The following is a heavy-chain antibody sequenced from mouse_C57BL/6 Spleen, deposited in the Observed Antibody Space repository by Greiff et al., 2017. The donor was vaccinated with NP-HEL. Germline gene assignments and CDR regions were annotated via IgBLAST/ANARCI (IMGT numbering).Heavy chain of an antibody. CDR3: ASPDYYGSSYYAMDY. CDR1: GYAFSSSW. J-gene: IGHJ4*01. V-gene: IGHV1-82*01. Sequence: QVQLQQSGPELVKPGASVKISCKASGYAFSSSWMNWVKQRPGKGLEWIGRIYPGDGDTNYNGKFKGKATLTADKSSSTAYMQLSSLTSEDSAVYFCASPDYYGSSYYAMDYWGQGTSVTVSS. CDR2: IYPGDGDT. D-gene: IGHD1-1*01.